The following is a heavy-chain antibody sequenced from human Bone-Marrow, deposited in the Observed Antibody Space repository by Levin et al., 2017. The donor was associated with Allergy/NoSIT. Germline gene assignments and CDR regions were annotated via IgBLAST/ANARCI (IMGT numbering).Heavy chain of an antibody. V-gene: IGHV3-7*01. Sequence: GGSLRLSCAASGFTFSSCWMSWVRQAPGKGLEWVANINPDGSEKNYVESVKGRFTISRDNAKNSLYLQMNRLRVEETAVYYCAKGGGSGWPFDHWGQGNLVTVSS. D-gene: IGHD6-19*01. CDR2: INPDGSEK. J-gene: IGHJ4*02. CDR3: AKGGGSGWPFDH. CDR1: GFTFSSCW.